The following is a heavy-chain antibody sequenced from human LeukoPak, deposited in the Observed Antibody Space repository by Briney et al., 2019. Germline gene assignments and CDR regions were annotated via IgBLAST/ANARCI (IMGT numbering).Heavy chain of an antibody. D-gene: IGHD3-3*01. CDR1: GFTFNKAW. V-gene: IGHV3-15*01. Sequence: GGSLRLSCAASGFTFNKAWMSWVRQAPGKGLEWVGRIKSKTDGGATDYAAPVKGRFTISRDDSKNTLYLQMNSLKTEDTAVYYCTTGASYYDFWKTDYWGQGTLVTVSS. J-gene: IGHJ4*02. CDR2: IKSKTDGGAT. CDR3: TTGASYYDFWKTDY.